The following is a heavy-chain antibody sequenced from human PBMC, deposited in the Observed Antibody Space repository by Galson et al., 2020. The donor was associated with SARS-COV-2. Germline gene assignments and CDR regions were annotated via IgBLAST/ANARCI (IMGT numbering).Heavy chain of an antibody. CDR2: IYYSGST. V-gene: IGHV4-39*01. CDR1: GGSISSSSYY. Sequence: SETLSLTCTVSGGSISSSSYYWGWIRQPPGKGLEWIGSIYYSGSTYYNPSLKSRVTISVDTSKNQFSLKLSSVTAADTAVYYCATLTRITMVRGVTPGYWGQGTLVTVSS. D-gene: IGHD3-10*01. CDR3: ATLTRITMVRGVTPGY. J-gene: IGHJ4*02.